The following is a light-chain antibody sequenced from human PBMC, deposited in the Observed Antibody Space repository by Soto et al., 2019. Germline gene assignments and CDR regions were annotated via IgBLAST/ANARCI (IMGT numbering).Light chain of an antibody. CDR1: SSDIGGSKY. Sequence: QSALTQPASLSGSPGQSITISCAGTSSDIGGSKYVSWYRQHPGKAPKLIIYEVTYRPSGVSARFSGSKSGNTASLTVSGLQAEDEADYYCSSYTSSGTLYVFGTGTKVTVL. V-gene: IGLV2-14*01. J-gene: IGLJ1*01. CDR2: EVT. CDR3: SSYTSSGTLYV.